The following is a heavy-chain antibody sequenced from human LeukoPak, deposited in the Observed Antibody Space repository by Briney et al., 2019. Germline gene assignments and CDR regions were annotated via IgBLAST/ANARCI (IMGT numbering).Heavy chain of an antibody. V-gene: IGHV4-30-2*03. J-gene: IGHJ4*02. CDR1: GGSISSGGYS. CDR3: AREADSSDQGDY. CDR2: IYYSGST. Sequence: SETLSLTCAVSGGSISSGGYSWSWIRQPPGTGLEWIGSIYYSGSTYYNPSLKSRVTISVDTSKNQFSLKLSSVTAADTAVYYCAREADSSDQGDYWGQGTLVTVSS. D-gene: IGHD3-22*01.